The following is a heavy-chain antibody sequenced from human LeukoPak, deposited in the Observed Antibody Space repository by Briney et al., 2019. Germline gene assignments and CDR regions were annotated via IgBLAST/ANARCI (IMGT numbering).Heavy chain of an antibody. CDR3: ARDRFWSGDFDY. CDR1: GFTFSSYA. V-gene: IGHV3-30-3*01. J-gene: IGHJ4*02. D-gene: IGHD3-3*01. Sequence: GGSLRLSCAASGFTFSSYAMHWVRQAPGKGLEWVAVISYDGSIKYYADSVKGRFTISRDNSKNTLYLQMNSLRAEDTAVYYCARDRFWSGDFDYWGQGNLVTVSS. CDR2: ISYDGSIK.